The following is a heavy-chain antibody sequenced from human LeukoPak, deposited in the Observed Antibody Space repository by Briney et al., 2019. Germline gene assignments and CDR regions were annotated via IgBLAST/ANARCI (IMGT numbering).Heavy chain of an antibody. J-gene: IGHJ4*02. CDR1: GITLSNYG. D-gene: IGHD3-10*01. CDR3: AKRGIVIRAVIIIGFNKEVYYFDY. V-gene: IGHV3-23*01. Sequence: GGSLRLSCAASGITLSNYGMSWVRQAPGKGLEWVSGISERGGSTNYADSVKGRFIISRDTSTNTVYLQVNSLRVEDTAVYFCAKRGIVIRAVIIIGFNKEVYYFDYWGQGILVTVSS. CDR2: ISERGGST.